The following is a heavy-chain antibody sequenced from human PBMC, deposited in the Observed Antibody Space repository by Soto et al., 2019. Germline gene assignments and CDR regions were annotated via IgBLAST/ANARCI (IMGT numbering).Heavy chain of an antibody. J-gene: IGHJ4*02. V-gene: IGHV2-5*02. CDR2: IYWDDDK. D-gene: IGHD6-13*01. CDR3: AHRRRSKAAAGIYFDY. Sequence: GSGPTLVNPTQTLTLTCTFSGFSLSTSGVGVGWNRQPPGKALEWLALIYWDDDKRYSPSLKSRLTITKDTSKNQVVLTMTNMDPVDTATYYCAHRRRSKAAAGIYFDYWGQGTLVTVSS. CDR1: GFSLSTSGVG.